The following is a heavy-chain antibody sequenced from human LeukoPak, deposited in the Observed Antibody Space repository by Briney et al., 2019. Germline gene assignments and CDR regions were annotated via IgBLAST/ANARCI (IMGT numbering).Heavy chain of an antibody. CDR2: ISSSSSYI. V-gene: IGHV3-21*01. D-gene: IGHD2-15*01. Sequence: AGGSLRLSCAASGFTFSSYSMNWVRQAPGKGLEWVSTISSSSSYIYYADSVKGRFTISRDNAKNSLYLQMNSLRAEDTAVYYCASLLGYCSGGSCHKNGKIDYWGQGTLVTVSS. J-gene: IGHJ4*02. CDR3: ASLLGYCSGGSCHKNGKIDY. CDR1: GFTFSSYS.